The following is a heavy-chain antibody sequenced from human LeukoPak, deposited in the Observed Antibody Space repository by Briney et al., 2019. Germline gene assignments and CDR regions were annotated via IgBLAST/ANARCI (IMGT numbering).Heavy chain of an antibody. CDR2: MNPNSGNT. CDR1: GYTFTSYD. J-gene: IGHJ4*02. CDR3: ARGIRRYCSSTSCYLYYFDY. V-gene: IGHV1-8*01. Sequence: ASVKVSCKASGYTFTSYDINWVRQATGQELEWMGWMNPNSGNTGYAQKFQGRVTMTRNTSISTAYMELSSLRSEDTAVYYCARGIRRYCSSTSCYLYYFDYWGQGTLVTVSS. D-gene: IGHD2-2*01.